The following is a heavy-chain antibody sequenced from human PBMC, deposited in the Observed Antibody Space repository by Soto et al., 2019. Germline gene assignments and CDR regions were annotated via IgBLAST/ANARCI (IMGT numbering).Heavy chain of an antibody. V-gene: IGHV4-61*08. J-gene: IGHJ5*02. Sequence: PSETLSLTCAVSGGSISSGGYSWSWIRQPPGKGLEWIGYIYYSGSTSYNPSLESGVTISVDTSKNQFSLKLTSVTPADTAIYYCARVKRSTSRLDPWGQGTLVTVSS. CDR1: GGSISSGGYS. CDR2: IYYSGST. D-gene: IGHD1-26*01. CDR3: ARVKRSTSRLDP.